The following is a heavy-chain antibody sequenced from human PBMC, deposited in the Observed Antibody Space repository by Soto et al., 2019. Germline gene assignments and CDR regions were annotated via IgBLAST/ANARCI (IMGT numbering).Heavy chain of an antibody. V-gene: IGHV3-9*01. CDR1: GFTFDDYA. D-gene: IGHD6-13*01. J-gene: IGHJ4*02. Sequence: PGGSLRLSCAAFGFTFDDYAMHWVRQAPGKGLEWVSGISWNSGSIGYADSVKGRFTISRDNAKNSPYLQMNSLRAEHTPLYYCAKEMGQLVRGTGDYWGQGTLVTVPS. CDR3: AKEMGQLVRGTGDY. CDR2: ISWNSGSI.